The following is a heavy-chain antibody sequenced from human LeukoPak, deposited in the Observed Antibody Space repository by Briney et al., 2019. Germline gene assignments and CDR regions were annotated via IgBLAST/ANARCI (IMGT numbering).Heavy chain of an antibody. V-gene: IGHV1-2*02. Sequence: ASVKVSCKASGGTFSSYAFSWVRQAPGQGLEWMGWINPNSGGTNYAQKFQGRVTMTRDTSISTAYMELSRLRSDDTAVYYCARDSGERGSGSYLIAYWGQGTLVTVSS. J-gene: IGHJ4*02. CDR2: INPNSGGT. CDR3: ARDSGERGSGSYLIAY. CDR1: GGTFSSYA. D-gene: IGHD3-10*01.